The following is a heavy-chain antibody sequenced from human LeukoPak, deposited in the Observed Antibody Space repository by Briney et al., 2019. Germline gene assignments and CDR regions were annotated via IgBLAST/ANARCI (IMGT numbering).Heavy chain of an antibody. V-gene: IGHV4-59*01. J-gene: IGHJ6*03. CDR1: GGSINNYY. Sequence: PSETLSLTCTVSGGSINNYYWSWIRQPPGKGLEWIGYIYYSGNTNYNPSLKSRVTISVETSKNQFSLKLSSVTAADTAVYYCARVNYDSSGYLPYYYMDVWGKGTTVTITS. D-gene: IGHD3-22*01. CDR3: ARVNYDSSGYLPYYYMDV. CDR2: IYYSGNT.